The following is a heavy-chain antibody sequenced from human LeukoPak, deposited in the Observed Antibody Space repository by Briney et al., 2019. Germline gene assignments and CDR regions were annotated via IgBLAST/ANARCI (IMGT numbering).Heavy chain of an antibody. CDR3: ARASRYFDWPIPYWYFDL. J-gene: IGHJ2*01. Sequence: SETLSLTCAVYGGSFSGYYWSWIRQPPGKGLEWIGEINHSGSTNYNPSLKSRVTISVDTSKNQFSLKLSSATAADTAVYYCARASRYFDWPIPYWYFDLWGRGTLVTVSS. D-gene: IGHD3-9*01. CDR2: INHSGST. V-gene: IGHV4-34*01. CDR1: GGSFSGYY.